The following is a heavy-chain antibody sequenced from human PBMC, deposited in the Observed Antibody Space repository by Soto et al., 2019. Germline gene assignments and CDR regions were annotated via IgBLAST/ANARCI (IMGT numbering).Heavy chain of an antibody. CDR2: IWYDGSNR. Sequence: QVQLAESGGGVVQPGRSLRLSCAASGFTFGTYAMHWVRQAPGKGLEWVAVIWYDGSNRYFADSVKGRFTISRDNSKNTLNLQMNSLRAEDTAMYYCARGVFVGALDYWGQGTLVTVSS. J-gene: IGHJ4*02. CDR3: ARGVFVGALDY. CDR1: GFTFGTYA. D-gene: IGHD3-16*02. V-gene: IGHV3-33*01.